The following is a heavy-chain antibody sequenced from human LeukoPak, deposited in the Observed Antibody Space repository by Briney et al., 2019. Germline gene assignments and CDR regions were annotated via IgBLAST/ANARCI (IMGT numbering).Heavy chain of an antibody. CDR1: GFSLSTSAMR. CDR3: ARVFPGTYSGRSPFDY. Sequence: SGPARVKPTQTLTLTCTFSGFSLSTSAMRVNWIRQPPGKALEWLARIDWDDDKFYSPSLKTRLTISKDTSKNQVVLTMTNMDPVDTATYYCARVFPGTYSGRSPFDYWGQGALVTVSS. CDR2: IDWDDDK. D-gene: IGHD1-26*01. V-gene: IGHV2-70*04. J-gene: IGHJ4*02.